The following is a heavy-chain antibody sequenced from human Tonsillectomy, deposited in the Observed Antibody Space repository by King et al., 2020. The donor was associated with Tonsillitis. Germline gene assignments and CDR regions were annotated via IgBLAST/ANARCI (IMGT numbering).Heavy chain of an antibody. D-gene: IGHD3-3*01. CDR1: AGSISTYY. CDR3: ARHQYYDLWVDY. Sequence: VQLQESGPGLVKPSETLSLTCTVSAGSISTYYWSWIRQPPGKGPEWMGYIYYSGSTNYNPSLKSRVTISVDTSKNQFSLKLSSVTAADTAVYYCARHQYYDLWVDYWGRGTLVTVSS. V-gene: IGHV4-59*08. CDR2: IYYSGST. J-gene: IGHJ4*02.